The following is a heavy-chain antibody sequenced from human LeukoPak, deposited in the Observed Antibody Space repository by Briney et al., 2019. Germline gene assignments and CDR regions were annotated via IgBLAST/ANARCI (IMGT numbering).Heavy chain of an antibody. Sequence: PGGSLRLSCAASGFTFSTYAMSWVRQAPGKGLEWVAAISGSGRNTYYADSVRGRFTISRDNSKNTLYLRMNSLRAEDTAIYYCAKGWTTVTTSFDPWGQGTLVTVSS. V-gene: IGHV3-23*01. D-gene: IGHD4-17*01. CDR2: ISGSGRNT. CDR1: GFTFSTYA. J-gene: IGHJ5*02. CDR3: AKGWTTVTTSFDP.